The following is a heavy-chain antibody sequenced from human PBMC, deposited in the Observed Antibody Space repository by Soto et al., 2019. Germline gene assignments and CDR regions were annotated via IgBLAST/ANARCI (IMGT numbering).Heavy chain of an antibody. V-gene: IGHV1-46*01. CDR2: INPSGGST. D-gene: IGHD3-22*01. Sequence: ASVKVSCKASGYTFTSYYMHWVRQAPGQGLEWMGIINPSGGSTSYAPKFQGRVTMTRDTSTSTVYMELSSLRSEDTAVYYCARDTGDYYESSSYPGYWDQVTRGTVSS. CDR3: ARDTGDYYESSSYPGY. CDR1: GYTFTSYY. J-gene: IGHJ4*02.